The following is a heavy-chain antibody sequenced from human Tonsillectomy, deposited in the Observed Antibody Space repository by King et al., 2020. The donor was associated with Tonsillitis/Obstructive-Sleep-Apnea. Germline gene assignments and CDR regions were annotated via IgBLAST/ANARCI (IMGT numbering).Heavy chain of an antibody. J-gene: IGHJ4*02. D-gene: IGHD1-26*01. CDR2: TRNKASSYST. CDR1: GFTFSDHY. CDR3: ARVSGSYYLDY. Sequence: DAQLVQSGGGLVQPGGSLRLSCAASGFTFSDHYMDWVRQAPGKGLEWVGRTRNKASSYSTEYAASVKGRFTISRDDSKISLYLQVNTLRTDDTAVYYCARVSGSYYLDYWGQGTLVTVSS. V-gene: IGHV3-72*01.